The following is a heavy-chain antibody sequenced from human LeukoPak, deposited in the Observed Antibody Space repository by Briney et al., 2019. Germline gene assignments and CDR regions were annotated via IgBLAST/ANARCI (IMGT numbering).Heavy chain of an antibody. CDR3: AREPLYCSGGSCYRPYYFDY. D-gene: IGHD2-15*01. CDR1: GGSISSGGYY. V-gene: IGHV4-31*03. CDR2: IYYSGST. Sequence: SETLSLTCTVSGGSISSGGYYWSWIRQHPGKGLEWIGYIYYSGSTYYNPPLKSRVTISVDTSKNQFSLKLSSVTAADTAVYYCAREPLYCSGGSCYRPYYFDYWGQGTLVTVSS. J-gene: IGHJ4*02.